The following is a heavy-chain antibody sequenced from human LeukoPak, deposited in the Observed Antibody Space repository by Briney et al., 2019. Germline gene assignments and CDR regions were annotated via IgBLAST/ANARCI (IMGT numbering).Heavy chain of an antibody. J-gene: IGHJ4*02. V-gene: IGHV3-7*01. Sequence: GGSLRLSCAASGFTFSSYAMSWVRQAPGKGLEWVASINPDGNKKYSADSVKGRFTISRDNAENSLYLQMNSPRVEDTAFYYCARDLAYSRLDYWGQGMLVTVSS. D-gene: IGHD5-18*01. CDR2: INPDGNKK. CDR3: ARDLAYSRLDY. CDR1: GFTFSSYA.